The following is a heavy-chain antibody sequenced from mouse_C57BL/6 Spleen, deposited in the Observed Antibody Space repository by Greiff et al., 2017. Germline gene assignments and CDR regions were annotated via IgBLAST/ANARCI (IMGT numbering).Heavy chain of an antibody. CDR2: IYPGGGYT. D-gene: IGHD3-1*01. CDR3: ARSGGPSHYFDY. CDR1: GYTFTNYW. Sequence: QVQLKQSGAELVRPGTSVKMSCKASGYTFTNYWIGWAKQRPGHGLEWIGDIYPGGGYTNYNEKFKGKATLTADQSSSTAYMQFSSLTSEDSAIYYCARSGGPSHYFDYWGQGTTLTVSS. V-gene: IGHV1-63*01. J-gene: IGHJ2*01.